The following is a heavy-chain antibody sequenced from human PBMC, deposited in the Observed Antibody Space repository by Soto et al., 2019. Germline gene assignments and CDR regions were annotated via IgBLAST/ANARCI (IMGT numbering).Heavy chain of an antibody. Sequence: GGSLRLSCAASGFTFNSFGMHWVRQTPGKGLAWVAVISRDGNHKYYADSVRGRFSISRDNSNNTVHLQMNSLRPEDSAVYYCAKEGPWRTYDGFDMWGQGTLVTVSS. V-gene: IGHV3-30*18. CDR3: AKEGPWRTYDGFDM. D-gene: IGHD1-1*01. CDR2: ISRDGNHK. CDR1: GFTFNSFG. J-gene: IGHJ3*02.